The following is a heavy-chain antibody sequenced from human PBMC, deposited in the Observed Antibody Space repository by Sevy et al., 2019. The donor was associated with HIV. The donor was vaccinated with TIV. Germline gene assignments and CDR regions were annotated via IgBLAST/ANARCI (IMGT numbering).Heavy chain of an antibody. CDR1: GFTFSSYS. J-gene: IGHJ4*02. Sequence: GGSLRLSCAASGFTFSSYSMNWVRQAPGKGLEWVSSISSSSSYIYYADSVKGRFTISRDNAKNSLYLQMNSLRAEDTAVYYCAIDPHSSSWPYYFDYWGQGTLVTVSS. CDR2: ISSSSSYI. D-gene: IGHD6-13*01. CDR3: AIDPHSSSWPYYFDY. V-gene: IGHV3-21*01.